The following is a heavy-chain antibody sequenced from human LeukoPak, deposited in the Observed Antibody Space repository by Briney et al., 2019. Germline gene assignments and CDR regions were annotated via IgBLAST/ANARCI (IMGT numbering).Heavy chain of an antibody. J-gene: IGHJ5*02. CDR3: ARQFNDNGDYLGWFDP. D-gene: IGHD4-17*01. V-gene: IGHV4-4*09. CDR1: GTTISAFY. Sequence: LETLSLTCTVSGTTISAFYWAWIRQSPGKGLEWIGYIYTGWTTNYNPSLYSRVTISVDTSKNQIFLKLRSVTAADTAVYFCARQFNDNGDYLGWFDPWGQGTLVTVSP. CDR2: IYTGWTT.